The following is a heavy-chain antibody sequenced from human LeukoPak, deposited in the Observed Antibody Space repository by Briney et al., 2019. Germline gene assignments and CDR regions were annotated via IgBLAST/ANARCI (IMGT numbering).Heavy chain of an antibody. J-gene: IGHJ3*02. V-gene: IGHV3-30-3*01. D-gene: IGHD4-17*01. Sequence: GGSLRLSCAASGFTFSSYAMHWVRQAPGKGLEWVAVISYDGSNKYYADSVKGRFTISRDNSKNTLYLQMNSLRAEDTAVYYCARDRFTVTTIKNAFDIWGHGTMVTVSS. CDR2: ISYDGSNK. CDR1: GFTFSSYA. CDR3: ARDRFTVTTIKNAFDI.